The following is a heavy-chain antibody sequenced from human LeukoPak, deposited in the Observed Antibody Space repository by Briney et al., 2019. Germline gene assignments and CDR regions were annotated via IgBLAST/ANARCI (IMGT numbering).Heavy chain of an antibody. D-gene: IGHD2-15*01. CDR2: INPNSGGT. Sequence: ASVRVSCKASGYTFTGYYMHWVRQAPGQGLEWMGWINPNSGGTNYAQNLQGRVTMTRDTSINTAYMELSRLRSDDTAVYYCARLGDCGGGSCGSWGQGTLVTVSS. CDR3: ARLGDCGGGSCGS. V-gene: IGHV1-2*02. CDR1: GYTFTGYY. J-gene: IGHJ4*02.